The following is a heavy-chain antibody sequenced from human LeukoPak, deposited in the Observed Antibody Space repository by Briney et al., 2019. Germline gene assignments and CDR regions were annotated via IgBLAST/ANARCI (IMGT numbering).Heavy chain of an antibody. D-gene: IGHD6-13*01. CDR1: SGSISSYY. V-gene: IGHV4-59*01. J-gene: IGHJ6*01. CDR2: IYNSGST. CDR3: ARADSSSSRGYGMDV. Sequence: SETLSLTCTVSSGSISSYYWSWIRQPPGKGLEWIGYIYNSGSTKYNPSLKSRVTISEDTSKNQFSLRLSSVTAADAAVYYCARADSSSSRGYGMDVWGQGTTVTVSS.